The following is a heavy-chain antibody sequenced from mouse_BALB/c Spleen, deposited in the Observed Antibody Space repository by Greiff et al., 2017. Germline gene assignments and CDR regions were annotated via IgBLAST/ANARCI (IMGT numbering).Heavy chain of an antibody. V-gene: IGHV5-12-2*01. D-gene: IGHD2-1*01. Sequence: DVKLVESGGGLVQPGGSLKLSCAASGFTFSSYTMSWVRQTPEKRLEWVAYISNGGGSTYYPDTVKGRFTISRDNAKNTLYLQMSSLKSEDTAMYYCAKLYGNYVYWYFDVWGAGTTVTVSA. CDR1: GFTFSSYT. CDR2: ISNGGGST. CDR3: AKLYGNYVYWYFDV. J-gene: IGHJ1*01.